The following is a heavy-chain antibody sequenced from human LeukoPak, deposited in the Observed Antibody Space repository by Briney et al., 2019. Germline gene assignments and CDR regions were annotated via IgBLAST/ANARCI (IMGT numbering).Heavy chain of an antibody. D-gene: IGHD2-2*01. J-gene: IGHJ4*02. V-gene: IGHV3-11*04. Sequence: SGGSLRLSCAASGFTFSDYYMSWIRQAPGKGLEWVSYIRSSGSTIYYADSVKGRFTISRDNAKNSLYLQMNSLRAEDTAVYYCARVDCSSTSRYEFDYWGQGTLVTVSS. CDR1: GFTFSDYY. CDR3: ARVDCSSTSRYEFDY. CDR2: IRSSGSTI.